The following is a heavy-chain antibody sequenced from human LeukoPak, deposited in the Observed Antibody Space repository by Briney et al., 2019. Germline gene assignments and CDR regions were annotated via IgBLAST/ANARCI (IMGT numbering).Heavy chain of an antibody. CDR2: INPSGGST. D-gene: IGHD6-6*01. CDR1: GYTFTSYY. J-gene: IGHJ6*02. CDR3: ARGTGGGTTYSSSSSNYYYYGMDV. Sequence: ASVKVSCKASGYTFTSYYMHWVRQAPGQGLEWMGIINPSGGSTSYAQKFQGWVTMTRDTSISTAYMELSRLRSDDTAVYYCARGTGGGTTYSSSSSNYYYYGMDVWGQGTTVTVSS. V-gene: IGHV1-46*01.